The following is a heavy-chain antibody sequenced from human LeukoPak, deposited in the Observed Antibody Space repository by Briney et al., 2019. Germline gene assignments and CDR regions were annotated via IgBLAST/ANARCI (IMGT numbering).Heavy chain of an antibody. CDR2: ISSSGSTI. V-gene: IGHV3-48*03. Sequence: GGSLRLSCAASGFTFSSYEMNWVRQAPGKGLEWVSYISSSGSTIYYADSVKGRFTISRDNAKNSLYLQMNSLRAEDTAMYYCAREGCSSTSCLDYWGQGTLVTVSS. CDR1: GFTFSSYE. J-gene: IGHJ4*02. D-gene: IGHD2-2*01. CDR3: AREGCSSTSCLDY.